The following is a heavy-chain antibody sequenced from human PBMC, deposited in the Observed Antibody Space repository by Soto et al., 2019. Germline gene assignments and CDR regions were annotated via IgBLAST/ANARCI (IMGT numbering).Heavy chain of an antibody. CDR1: WYSFSSVW. CDR3: ARHARGWFGELFQNYYGMAV. CDR2: IDPSDSYT. V-gene: IGHV5-10-1*01. D-gene: IGHD3-10*01. J-gene: IGHJ6*02. Sequence: RETLKNSCKGFWYSFSSVWGRWGGPKPGKGLGGMGRIDPSDSYTNYSPSFQGHVTISADKSISTAYLQWSSLKASDTAMYYCARHARGWFGELFQNYYGMAVWGQGTTVTVSS.